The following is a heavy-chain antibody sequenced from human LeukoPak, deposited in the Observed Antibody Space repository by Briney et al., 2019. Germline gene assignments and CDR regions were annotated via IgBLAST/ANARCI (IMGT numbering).Heavy chain of an antibody. Sequence: PSETLSLTCTVSGDSISSYFWSWLRQPPGKGLVWFGYFHDSGRAHYNPSLNSRIIMSVDTSKNQFSLKLRSVTAGDTAVYYSARDSRAVDTATPRGFDPWGQGTLVTVSS. CDR2: FHDSGRA. D-gene: IGHD2-15*01. CDR1: GDSISSYF. CDR3: ARDSRAVDTATPRGFDP. J-gene: IGHJ5*02. V-gene: IGHV4-59*01.